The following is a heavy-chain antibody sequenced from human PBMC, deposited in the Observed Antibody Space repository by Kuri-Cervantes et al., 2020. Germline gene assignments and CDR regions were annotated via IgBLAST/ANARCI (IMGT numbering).Heavy chain of an antibody. CDR1: GFTVSSNY. D-gene: IGHD3-3*01. CDR3: ARAVPGLEGGFDY. CDR2: IYSGGST. J-gene: IGHJ4*02. V-gene: IGHV3-66*01. Sequence: ETLSLTCAASGFTVSSNYMSWVRQAPGKGLEWVSVIYSGGSTYYADSVKGRFTISRDNSKNTLYLQMNSLRAEDTAVYYCARAVPGLEGGFDYWGQRTLVTVSS.